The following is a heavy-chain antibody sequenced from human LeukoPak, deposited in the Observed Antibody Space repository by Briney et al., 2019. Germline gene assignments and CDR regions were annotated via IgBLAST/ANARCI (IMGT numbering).Heavy chain of an antibody. V-gene: IGHV1-46*01. D-gene: IGHD2-21*02. CDR3: ARDIMVMTYCYYYGMDV. Sequence: ASVKVSCKASGYTFTSYYMHWVRQAPGQGLEWMGIINPSGGSTTYAQKFQGRVTMTRDTSTSTVYMELSSLRSEDTAVYYCARDIMVMTYCYYYGMDVWGQGTTVTVPS. CDR2: INPSGGST. CDR1: GYTFTSYY. J-gene: IGHJ6*02.